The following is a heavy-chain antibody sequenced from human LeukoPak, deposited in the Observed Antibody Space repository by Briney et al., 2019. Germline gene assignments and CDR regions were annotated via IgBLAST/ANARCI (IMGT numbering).Heavy chain of an antibody. Sequence: SETLSLTCTVSGCSISSYYWSWIRQPPGKGLEWIGYIYYSGSTNYNPSLKSRVTISVDTSKNQFSLKLSSVTAADTAVYYCARGACGLNYMDVWGKGTTVTVSS. J-gene: IGHJ6*03. CDR1: GCSISSYY. CDR2: IYYSGST. V-gene: IGHV4-59*01. CDR3: ARGACGLNYMDV. D-gene: IGHD5-12*01.